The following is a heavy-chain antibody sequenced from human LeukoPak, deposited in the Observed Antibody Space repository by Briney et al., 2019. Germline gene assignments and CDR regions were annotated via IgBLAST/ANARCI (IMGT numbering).Heavy chain of an antibody. CDR1: GFTLSSYA. CDR2: ISGSGGST. Sequence: GGSLRLSCAASGFTLSSYAMSWVRQAPGKGLEWVSAISGSGGSTYYADSVKGRFTISRDNSKNTLYLQMNSLRAEDTAVYYCAKGRGTIVVYYYYYYMDVWGKGTTVTVSS. V-gene: IGHV3-23*01. CDR3: AKGRGTIVVYYYYYYMDV. J-gene: IGHJ6*03. D-gene: IGHD3-22*01.